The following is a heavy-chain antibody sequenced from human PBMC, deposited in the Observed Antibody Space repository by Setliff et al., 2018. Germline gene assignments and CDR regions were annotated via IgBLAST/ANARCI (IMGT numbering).Heavy chain of an antibody. J-gene: IGHJ4*02. CDR1: GFTFGDFA. V-gene: IGHV3-48*04. CDR3: ARDFGGWNLYYFDF. CDR2: IRNDGATT. D-gene: IGHD6-19*01. Sequence: GSLRLSCAASGFTFGDFAMTWVRQAPGKGLEWLSNIRNDGATTSYADSVKGRFTISRDIAENSLYLRMNGLRAEDTAFYYCARDFGGWNLYYFDFRGRGALVTVSS.